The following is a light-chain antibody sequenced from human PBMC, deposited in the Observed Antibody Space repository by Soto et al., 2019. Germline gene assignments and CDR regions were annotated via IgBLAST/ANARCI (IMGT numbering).Light chain of an antibody. CDR1: ISDVGAYNY. CDR2: DVS. Sequence: QSVLTQPASVSGSPGQSITISCTGTISDVGAYNYVSWYQQHPGTAPKLMVYDVSNRPSGVSYRFSGSKSDNTASLTISGLQAEDEADYYCSSYTGSSTVIFGGGTKVTVL. V-gene: IGLV2-14*03. CDR3: SSYTGSSTVI. J-gene: IGLJ2*01.